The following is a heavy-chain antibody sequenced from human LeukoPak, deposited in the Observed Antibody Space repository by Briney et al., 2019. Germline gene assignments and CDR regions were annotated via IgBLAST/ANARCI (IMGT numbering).Heavy chain of an antibody. J-gene: IGHJ4*02. V-gene: IGHV3-53*01. CDR3: ARGAIPSLEYHFDY. D-gene: IGHD2/OR15-2a*01. Sequence: GGSLRLSCAASGFTVSSNYMSWVRQAPGKGLEWVSVIYSGGSTYYADSVKGRFTISRDNSKNTLYLQMNSLRAEDTAVYYCARGAIPSLEYHFDYWGQGTLVTVSS. CDR1: GFTVSSNY. CDR2: IYSGGST.